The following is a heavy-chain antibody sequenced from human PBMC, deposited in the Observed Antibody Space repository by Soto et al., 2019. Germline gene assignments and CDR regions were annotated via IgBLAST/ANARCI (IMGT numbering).Heavy chain of an antibody. CDR2: ISKDASRQ. CDR3: TTVTTHTDQ. D-gene: IGHD1-1*01. J-gene: IGHJ4*02. CDR1: GFSFSDFA. Sequence: QVNLMESGGGVVQPGNSLALACVASGFSFSDFAMHWVRQAPGKGLEWVGRISKDASRQFCAESLQGRATLSRDNSLNTVSLHITNLTSEDTAIYYCTTVTTHTDQWRQGVPVSVSS. V-gene: IGHV3-30*14.